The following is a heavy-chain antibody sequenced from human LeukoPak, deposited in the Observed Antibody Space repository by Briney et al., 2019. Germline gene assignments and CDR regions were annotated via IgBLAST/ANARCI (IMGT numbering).Heavy chain of an antibody. CDR2: IYYSGST. Sequence: SETLSLTCTVSGGSISSYYWSWIRQPPGKGLEWIGYIYYSGSTNYNPSLKSRVTISVDTSKNQFSLKLSSVTAADTAVYYCARDNGSGSYLFGYWGQGTLVTVSS. CDR1: GGSISSYY. CDR3: ARDNGSGSYLFGY. J-gene: IGHJ4*02. D-gene: IGHD3-10*01. V-gene: IGHV4-59*01.